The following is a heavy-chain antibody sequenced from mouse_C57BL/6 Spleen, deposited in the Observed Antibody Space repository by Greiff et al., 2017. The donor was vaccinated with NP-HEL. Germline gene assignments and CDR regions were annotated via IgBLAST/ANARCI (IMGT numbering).Heavy chain of an antibody. Sequence: QVHVKQSGAELARPGASVKMSCKASGYTFTSYTMHWVKQRPGQGLEWIGYINPSSGYTKYNQKFKDKATLTADKSSSTAYMQLSSLTSQDSSVYYGARERPDGLAWFAYWGQGTLVTVAA. J-gene: IGHJ3*01. D-gene: IGHD2-3*01. CDR3: ARERPDGLAWFAY. CDR2: INPSSGYT. CDR1: GYTFTSYT. V-gene: IGHV1-4*01.